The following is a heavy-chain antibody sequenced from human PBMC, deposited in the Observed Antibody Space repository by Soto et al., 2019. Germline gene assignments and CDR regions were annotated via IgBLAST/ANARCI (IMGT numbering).Heavy chain of an antibody. CDR1: GFTFSNYA. Sequence: EVQLLESGGGLVQPGGSLRLSCAASGFTFSNYAMSWVRQAPGKGLEWVSAISGSGISTYYADSVKGRFTISRDNSKNTLYLQMNSLRAEDTAVYYCAKELQYSSGWSLVDYWGQGTLVTVSS. CDR2: ISGSGIST. V-gene: IGHV3-23*01. D-gene: IGHD6-19*01. CDR3: AKELQYSSGWSLVDY. J-gene: IGHJ4*02.